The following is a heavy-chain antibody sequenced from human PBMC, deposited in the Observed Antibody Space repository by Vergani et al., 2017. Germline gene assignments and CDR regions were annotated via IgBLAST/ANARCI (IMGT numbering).Heavy chain of an antibody. Sequence: EVQLVESGGGLVKPGGSLSLSCAASGFTFSSYSMNWVRQAPGKGLEWVSSISSSSSYIYYTDSVKGRFTISRDNAKNSLYLQMNSLRAEDTAVYYCARDGYSSSWYLYYYYGMDVWGQGTTVTVSS. J-gene: IGHJ6*02. D-gene: IGHD6-13*01. V-gene: IGHV3-21*01. CDR2: ISSSSSYI. CDR3: ARDGYSSSWYLYYYYGMDV. CDR1: GFTFSSYS.